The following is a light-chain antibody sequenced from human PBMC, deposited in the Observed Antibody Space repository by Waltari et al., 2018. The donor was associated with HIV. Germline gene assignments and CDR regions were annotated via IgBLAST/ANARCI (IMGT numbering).Light chain of an antibody. CDR2: DDR. J-gene: IGLJ1*01. CDR3: QVWDSNSAF. Sequence: SHDLTQPPSVSVVPGKTARINWGGNKLGSKMVLWYQLRPGQAPVLVVYDDRDRPSGIPERFSGSNSGDTATLTVGWAEAGDEADYYCQVWDSNSAFFGSGTKVTVL. V-gene: IGLV3-21*03. CDR1: KLGSKM.